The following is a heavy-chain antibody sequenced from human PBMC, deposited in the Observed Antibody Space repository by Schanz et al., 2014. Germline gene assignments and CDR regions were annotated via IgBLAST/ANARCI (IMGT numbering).Heavy chain of an antibody. V-gene: IGHV4-31*03. D-gene: IGHD2-15*01. Sequence: QVQLQESGPRLVRPSETLSLTCTVSGDSMSSGGYYWNWIRQHPGKGLEWIGYIYDSGNTYYNPSLKRRVTMSIDASENQSSLKLRSVTGADTAVYYCARLVGPSFCYGMDVWGQGTTVTVSS. J-gene: IGHJ6*02. CDR3: ARLVGPSFCYGMDV. CDR2: IYDSGNT. CDR1: GDSMSSGGYY.